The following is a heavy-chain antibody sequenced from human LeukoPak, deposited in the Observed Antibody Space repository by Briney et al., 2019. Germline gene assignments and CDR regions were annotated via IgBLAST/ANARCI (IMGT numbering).Heavy chain of an antibody. CDR3: VRGDYNVLTGFRDTYDY. J-gene: IGHJ4*02. Sequence: SETLSLTCTDSGASITNSSYYWGWIRQPPGIGLEWIGTLYYSGSTYYNPSLKSRVTISVDSSKKQFSLKLTSVTAADTAVYFCVRGDYNVLTGFRDTYDYWGQGRLVTVSA. D-gene: IGHD3-9*01. CDR2: LYYSGST. CDR1: GASITNSSYY. V-gene: IGHV4-39*01.